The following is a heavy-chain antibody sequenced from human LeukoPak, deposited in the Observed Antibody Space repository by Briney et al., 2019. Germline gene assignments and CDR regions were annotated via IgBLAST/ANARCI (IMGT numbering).Heavy chain of an antibody. CDR2: INPNSGGT. CDR3: ARALEVGDY. CDR1: GYTFTGYY. J-gene: IGHJ4*02. V-gene: IGHV1-2*02. D-gene: IGHD1-1*01. Sequence: ASVKVSCKASGYTFTGYYMHWVRQAPGQGLEWMGWINPNSGGTNYAQKFQGRVTMTWDTSISTAYMELSSLRSDDTAVYFCARALEVGDYWGQGTLVTVSS.